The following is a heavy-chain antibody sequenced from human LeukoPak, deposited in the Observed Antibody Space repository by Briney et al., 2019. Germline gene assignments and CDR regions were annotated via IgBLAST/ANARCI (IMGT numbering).Heavy chain of an antibody. V-gene: IGHV4-59*01. Sequence: SETLSLTCNVSGGSMSSFYWSWVRQLPGKGLEYIGYIYYTGSTNYNPSLKSRVTMSVDTSKNHFSLKVTSVTAADTAIYYCAREWGGGDNCGGDCFSPYYYYIDVWGKGTTVTVS. CDR1: GGSMSSFY. D-gene: IGHD2-21*02. CDR2: IYYTGST. J-gene: IGHJ6*03. CDR3: AREWGGGDNCGGDCFSPYYYYIDV.